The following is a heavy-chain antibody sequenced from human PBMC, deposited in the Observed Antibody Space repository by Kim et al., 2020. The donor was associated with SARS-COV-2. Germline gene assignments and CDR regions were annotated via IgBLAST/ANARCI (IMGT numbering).Heavy chain of an antibody. D-gene: IGHD3-10*01. V-gene: IGHV3-7*03. CDR2: IKQDGSEK. CDR3: ARESYITMVRGVIITFVYYFDY. J-gene: IGHJ4*02. CDR1: GFTFSSYW. Sequence: GGSPRLSCAASGFTFSSYWMSWVRQAPGKGLEWVANIKQDGSEKYYVDSVKGRFTISRDNAKNSLYLQMNSLRAEDTAVYYCARESYITMVRGVIITFVYYFDYWGQGTLVTVSS.